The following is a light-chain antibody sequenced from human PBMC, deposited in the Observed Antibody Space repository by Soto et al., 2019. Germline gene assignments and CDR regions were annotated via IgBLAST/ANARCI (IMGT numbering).Light chain of an antibody. CDR3: LLYSGGVVI. CDR2: NTN. J-gene: IGLJ2*01. CDR1: TGAVTSGYD. Sequence: QAVVTQEPSLTVSPGGTVTLTCASSTGAVTSGYDPNWFQQKPGQAPRALIYNTNNKHSWTPARFSGSLLGGNAALTLSGVQPEDEADYYCLLYSGGVVIFGGGTKVTVL. V-gene: IGLV7-43*01.